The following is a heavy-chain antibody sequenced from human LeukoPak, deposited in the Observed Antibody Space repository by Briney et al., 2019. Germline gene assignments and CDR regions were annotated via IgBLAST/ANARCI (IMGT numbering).Heavy chain of an antibody. Sequence: ASVKVSCKASGGTFSSYAISWVRQAPGQGLEWMGGIIPIFGTANYAQKFQGRVTITADKSTSTAYMELSSLRSEDTAVYYCARELTHTLWFGESILPVYYDMDVWGKGTTVTVSS. CDR3: ARELTHTLWFGESILPVYYDMDV. CDR2: IIPIFGTA. D-gene: IGHD3-10*01. CDR1: GGTFSSYA. J-gene: IGHJ6*04. V-gene: IGHV1-69*06.